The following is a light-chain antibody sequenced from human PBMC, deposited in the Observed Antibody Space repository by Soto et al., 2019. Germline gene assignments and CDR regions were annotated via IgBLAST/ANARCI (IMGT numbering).Light chain of an antibody. J-gene: IGKJ5*01. CDR2: GAS. CDR1: ESVTNY. CDR3: QQYGSSAPIT. V-gene: IGKV3-20*01. Sequence: EIVLTQSPSTLSLSPGERGTLSCRASESVTNYLAWYQQKPGQAPRLLIYGASIRATGIPDRFSGSGSGTDFTLTISRLEPEDFALYFCQQYGSSAPITFGQGTRLEIK.